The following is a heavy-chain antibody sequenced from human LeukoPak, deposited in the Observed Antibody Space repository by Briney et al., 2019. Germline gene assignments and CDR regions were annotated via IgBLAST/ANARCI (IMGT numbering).Heavy chain of an antibody. D-gene: IGHD1-26*01. CDR1: GGSISSYY. CDR3: ARGEWELPY. J-gene: IGHJ4*02. Sequence: PSETLSLTCTVSGGSISSYYWSWIRQPPGKGLEWIGYIYYSGSTNYNPSLKSRVTISVDTSKNQFSLKLSSVTAADTAVYYCARGEWELPYWGQGTLVTVSS. CDR2: IYYSGST. V-gene: IGHV4-59*08.